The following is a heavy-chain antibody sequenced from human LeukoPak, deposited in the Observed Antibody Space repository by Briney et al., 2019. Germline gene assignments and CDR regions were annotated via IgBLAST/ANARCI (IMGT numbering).Heavy chain of an antibody. CDR1: GESFSSTGDS. J-gene: IGHJ4*02. D-gene: IGHD5-24*01. CDR3: VRGNYNFDY. Sequence: SQTLSLTCAISGESFSSTGDSWNWIRQAPSRGLEWLGRTYYRSQWYYEYALSVKSRIIVAPDTSKNQFSLQLNSVTPEDTAVYYCVRGNYNFDYWGQGSLVTVSS. V-gene: IGHV6-1*01. CDR2: TYYRSQWYY.